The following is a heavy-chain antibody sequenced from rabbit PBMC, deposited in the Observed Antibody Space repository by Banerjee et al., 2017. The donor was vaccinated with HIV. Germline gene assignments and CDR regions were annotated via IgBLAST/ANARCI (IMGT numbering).Heavy chain of an antibody. CDR1: GFDFSSYY. D-gene: IGHD6-1*01. V-gene: IGHV1S7*01. J-gene: IGHJ4*01. CDR2: IYGGSGST. Sequence: QLKETGGGLVQPGGSLTLSCKASGFDFSSYYMSWVRQAPGKGLEWIGIIYGGSGSTDYASWVNGRFTISSENAQNIVDLQMNSLTAADTATYFCASYYSDGYAGDAYATGGYYFNLWGPGTLVTVS. CDR3: ASYYSDGYAGDAYATGGYYFNL.